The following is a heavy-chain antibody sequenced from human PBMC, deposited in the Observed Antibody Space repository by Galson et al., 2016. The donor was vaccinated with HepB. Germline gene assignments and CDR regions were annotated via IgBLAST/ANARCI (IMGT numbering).Heavy chain of an antibody. D-gene: IGHD3-22*01. CDR1: GFTFSNAW. Sequence: SLRLSCAASGFTFSNAWMSWVRQAPGKGLEWVGRIKSKTDGGTTAYAAPVKGRFTISRDYSKNTLYLQMNSLKTEDTAVYYCTTASNYYDSSGYYHNAFDIWGQGTMVTVSS. V-gene: IGHV3-15*01. CDR2: IKSKTDGGTT. J-gene: IGHJ3*02. CDR3: TTASNYYDSSGYYHNAFDI.